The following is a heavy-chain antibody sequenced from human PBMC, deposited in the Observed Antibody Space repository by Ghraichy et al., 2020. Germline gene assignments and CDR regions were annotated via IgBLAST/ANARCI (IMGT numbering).Heavy chain of an antibody. D-gene: IGHD6-13*01. V-gene: IGHV3-66*01. CDR1: GFTVSSKY. CDR3: ARGSSSWYYFDY. Sequence: GSLRLSCAASGFTVSSKYMSWVRQAPGKGLEWVSVIYSGGNTYYADSVKGRFTISRDDSSNTLYLRMNSLRAEDTAVYYCARGSSSWYYFDYWGQGTLVTVSS. CDR2: IYSGGNT. J-gene: IGHJ4*02.